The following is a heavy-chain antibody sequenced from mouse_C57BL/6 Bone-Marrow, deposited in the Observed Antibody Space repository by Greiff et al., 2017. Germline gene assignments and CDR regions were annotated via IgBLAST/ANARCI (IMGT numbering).Heavy chain of an antibody. J-gene: IGHJ3*01. CDR1: GYTFTSYG. CDR3: ARRPPWFAY. Sequence: QFQLQQSGAELARPGASVKLSCTASGYTFTSYGISWVKQRTGQGLEWIGEIYPRCGNTYYNEKFKGNATLTADKSSSTAYMELRSLTSEDSAVYFCARRPPWFAYWGQGTLVTVSA. D-gene: IGHD6-1*01. V-gene: IGHV1-81*01. CDR2: IYPRCGNT.